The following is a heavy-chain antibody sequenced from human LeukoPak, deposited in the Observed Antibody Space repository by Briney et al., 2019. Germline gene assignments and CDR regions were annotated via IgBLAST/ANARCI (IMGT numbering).Heavy chain of an antibody. J-gene: IGHJ6*04. CDR2: IYSGGST. Sequence: GGSLRLSCAASGFTVSSNYMSWVRQAPGGGLEWVSVIYSGGSTYYADSVKGRFTISRDNSKNTLYLQMNSLRAEDAAVYYCARVNSERRNYYGMDVWGKGTTVTVPS. CDR3: ARVNSERRNYYGMDV. V-gene: IGHV3-53*01. CDR1: GFTVSSNY. D-gene: IGHD4-23*01.